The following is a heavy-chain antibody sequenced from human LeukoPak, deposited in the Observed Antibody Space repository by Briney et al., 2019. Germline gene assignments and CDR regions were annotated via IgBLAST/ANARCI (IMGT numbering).Heavy chain of an antibody. CDR3: AELGITMIGGV. V-gene: IGHV3-7*01. CDR2: IKQDGSDK. J-gene: IGHJ6*04. CDR1: GFTFSNNW. Sequence: PGGSLRLSCAASGFTFSNNWMSWVRQAPGKGLEWVANIKQDGSDKYYVDSVKGRFTISRDNAKNSLYLQMNSLRAEDTAVYYCAELGITMIGGVWGKGTTVTISS. D-gene: IGHD3-10*02.